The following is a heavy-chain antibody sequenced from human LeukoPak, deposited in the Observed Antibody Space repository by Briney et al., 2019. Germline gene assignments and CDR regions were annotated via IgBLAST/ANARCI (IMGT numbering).Heavy chain of an antibody. J-gene: IGHJ4*02. CDR3: ATGYSSSWYPHYFDY. CDR1: TXXDYD. CDR2: ISSDGSDK. Sequence: TXXDYDIXWGRQAPGKGLEWVAXISSDGSDKSYADSVKGRFTISRDNSKNTLCLQLHSLSAEDTAVYYCATGYSSSWYPHYFDYWGQGTLVTVSS. V-gene: IGHV3-30*03. D-gene: IGHD6-13*01.